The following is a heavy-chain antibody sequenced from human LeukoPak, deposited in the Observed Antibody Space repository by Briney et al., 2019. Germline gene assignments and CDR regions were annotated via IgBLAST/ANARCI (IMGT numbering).Heavy chain of an antibody. V-gene: IGHV1-2*02. Sequence: ASVTVSCKASGYTFTDYYMHWVRQAPGQGPECMGWINPNSGDTNYAQKFQGRVTMTRDTSISTAYMELSRLRSDDTAVYFCARTLTAYYYPGMDVWGQGTTVTVSS. J-gene: IGHJ6*02. CDR3: ARTLTAYYYPGMDV. D-gene: IGHD1-14*01. CDR2: INPNSGDT. CDR1: GYTFTDYY.